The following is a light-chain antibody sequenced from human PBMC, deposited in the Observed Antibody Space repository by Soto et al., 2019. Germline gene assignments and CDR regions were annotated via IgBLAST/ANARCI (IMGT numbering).Light chain of an antibody. CDR1: QSISSY. J-gene: IGKJ2*01. Sequence: DIQMTQCPSSLSASVGDRVTITCRASQSISSYLNWYQQKPGKVPKLLIYAASSLQSGVPSRFSGSGSGTDFTLTISSLQPEDFATYYCQQSYSTPYTFGQGTKLEIK. CDR2: AAS. CDR3: QQSYSTPYT. V-gene: IGKV1-39*01.